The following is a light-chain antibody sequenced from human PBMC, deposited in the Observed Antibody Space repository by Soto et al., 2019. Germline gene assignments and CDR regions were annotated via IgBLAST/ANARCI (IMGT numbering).Light chain of an antibody. CDR3: QQYYSRPQT. CDR2: WAS. CDR1: QSVLYSSNNNNY. V-gene: IGKV4-1*01. Sequence: DIVMTQSPDSLAVSLGERATINCKSSQSVLYSSNNNNYLAWYQQRPGQAPKLLIYWASTRESGVPDRFSGSGSETDFTLTISCLQPEDVAVYYCQQYYSRPQTFGQGTRLEIK. J-gene: IGKJ5*01.